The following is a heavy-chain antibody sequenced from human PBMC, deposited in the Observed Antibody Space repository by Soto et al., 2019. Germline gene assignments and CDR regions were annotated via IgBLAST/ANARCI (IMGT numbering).Heavy chain of an antibody. D-gene: IGHD1-7*01. CDR3: ARSLGTTGSFNWFDP. Sequence: QVQLQESGPGLVKPSETLSLTCTVSGDSISSYYWSWIRQPAGKGLEWIGRIYTSGSTNYNPSLKSRVTMSVDTSKNQFSLKLGSVTAADTAVYYCARSLGTTGSFNWFDPWGQGTLVTVSS. J-gene: IGHJ5*02. CDR2: IYTSGST. CDR1: GDSISSYY. V-gene: IGHV4-4*07.